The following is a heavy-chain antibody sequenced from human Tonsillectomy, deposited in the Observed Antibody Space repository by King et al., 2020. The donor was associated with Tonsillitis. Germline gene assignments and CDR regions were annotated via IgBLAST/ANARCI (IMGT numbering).Heavy chain of an antibody. D-gene: IGHD5-12*01. Sequence: QLVQSGGGLVKPGGSLRLSCAASGFTFSSYSMNWVRQAPGKGLEWVSSISSSSSYIYYADSVKGRFTISRDNAKNSLYLQMNSLRAEDTAVYYCARDLIATIGAFDYWGQGTLVTVSS. V-gene: IGHV3-21*01. CDR3: ARDLIATIGAFDY. CDR2: ISSSSSYI. CDR1: GFTFSSYS. J-gene: IGHJ4*02.